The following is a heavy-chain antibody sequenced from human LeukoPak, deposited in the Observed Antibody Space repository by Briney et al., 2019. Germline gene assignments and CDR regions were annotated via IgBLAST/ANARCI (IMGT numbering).Heavy chain of an antibody. CDR2: IYPGDSDT. Sequence: GESLKISCNGSGYSFTSYWIGWVRQMPGKGLEWMGIIYPGDSDTRYSPSFQGQVTISADKSISTAYLQWSSLKASDTAMYYCASSYYYDSSGYYGMDVWGQGTTVTVSS. CDR3: ASSYYYDSSGYYGMDV. D-gene: IGHD3-22*01. J-gene: IGHJ6*02. V-gene: IGHV5-51*01. CDR1: GYSFTSYW.